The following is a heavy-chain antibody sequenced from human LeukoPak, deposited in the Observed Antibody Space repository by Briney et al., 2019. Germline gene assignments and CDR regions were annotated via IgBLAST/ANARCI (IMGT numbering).Heavy chain of an antibody. CDR1: GFTFSSYA. D-gene: IGHD1-26*01. CDR2: ISGSGGST. V-gene: IGHV3-23*01. J-gene: IGHJ4*02. CDR3: AKQSSRRGLLLDY. Sequence: GGSLRLSCAASGFTFSSYAMSWVRQAPGKGLEWVSAISGSGGSTYYADSVKGRFTIFRDNSKNTLYLQMNSLRAEDTAVYYCAKQSSRRGLLLDYWGQGTLVTVSS.